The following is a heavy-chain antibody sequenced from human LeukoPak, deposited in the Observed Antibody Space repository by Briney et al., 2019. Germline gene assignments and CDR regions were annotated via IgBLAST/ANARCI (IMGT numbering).Heavy chain of an antibody. V-gene: IGHV4-59*01. CDR1: GGSISSYY. Sequence: PSETLSLTCTVSGGSISSYYWSWIRQPPGKGLEWIGYIYYSGSTNYNPSLKSRVTISVDTSKNQFSLKLSSVTAADTAVYYCARQARNYYYYMDVWGKGTTVTVSS. D-gene: IGHD5-12*01. CDR3: ARQARNYYYYMDV. J-gene: IGHJ6*03. CDR2: IYYSGST.